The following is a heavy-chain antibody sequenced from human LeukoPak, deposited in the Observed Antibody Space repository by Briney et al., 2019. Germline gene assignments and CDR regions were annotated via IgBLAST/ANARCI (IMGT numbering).Heavy chain of an antibody. D-gene: IGHD3-22*01. Sequence: GGSLRLSCAASGFTFSSYSMNWVRQAPGKGLEWVSSIGSSSSYIYYADSVKGRFTISRDNAKNSLYLQMNSLRAEDTAVYYCARETSSGYTTRGVDYWGQGTLVTVSS. CDR3: ARETSSGYTTRGVDY. V-gene: IGHV3-21*01. J-gene: IGHJ4*02. CDR2: IGSSSSYI. CDR1: GFTFSSYS.